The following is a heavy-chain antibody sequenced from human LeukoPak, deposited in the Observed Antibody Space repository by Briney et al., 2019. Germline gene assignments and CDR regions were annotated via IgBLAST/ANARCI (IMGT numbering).Heavy chain of an antibody. CDR1: GGSFSGYY. CDR2: INHSGST. D-gene: IGHD4-23*01. J-gene: IGHJ6*03. Sequence: SETLSLTCAVYGGSFSGYYWSWIRQPPGKGLEWIGEINHSGSTNYNPSLKSRVTISVDTSKNQFSLKLSSLTAADTAMYYCARREPHGDYGGKIRYYYYMDVWGKGPTITISS. CDR3: ARREPHGDYGGKIRYYYYMDV. V-gene: IGHV4-34*01.